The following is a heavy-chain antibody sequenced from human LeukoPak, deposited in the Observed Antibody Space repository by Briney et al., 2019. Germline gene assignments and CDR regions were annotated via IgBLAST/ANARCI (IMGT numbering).Heavy chain of an antibody. CDR3: ARDQLRYYGSNNYYSDMDF. Sequence: ASVKVSYKASGYTFTSYAIAWVRQAPGQRLEWMGWISAYSGGTNYAQKFRGRVTMTTDTSTNTGYMELRSLRSDDTAVYFCARDQLRYYGSNNYYSDMDFWGQGTTVTVSS. V-gene: IGHV1-18*01. D-gene: IGHD3-10*01. CDR2: ISAYSGGT. CDR1: GYTFTSYA. J-gene: IGHJ6*02.